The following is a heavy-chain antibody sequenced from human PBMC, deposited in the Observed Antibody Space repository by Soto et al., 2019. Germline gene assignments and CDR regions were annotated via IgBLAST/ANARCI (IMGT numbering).Heavy chain of an antibody. Sequence: PSETLSLTCTVSGGSISSSAYFWAWIRQPPGKGLEWIGSIHYSGSTYYNPSLKSRVTISVDTSKNQFSLKLSSVTAADTAVYYCARQNYYGSALQYFQHWGQGTLVTVSS. J-gene: IGHJ1*01. CDR2: IHYSGST. D-gene: IGHD3-10*01. V-gene: IGHV4-39*01. CDR3: ARQNYYGSALQYFQH. CDR1: GGSISSSAYF.